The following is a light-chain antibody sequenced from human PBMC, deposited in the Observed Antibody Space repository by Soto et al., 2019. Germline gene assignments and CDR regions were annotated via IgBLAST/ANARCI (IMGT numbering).Light chain of an antibody. CDR1: SNDVGGYNY. CDR2: EVS. Sequence: QSALTQPPSVSGSPGQSITISCTGSSNDVGGYNYVSWYQQHPGQAPKLIIYEVSDRPSGVSPRFSGSKSGNTASLTISGLQVEDEADYFCTSYTSTIPYVFGSGTKVTV. V-gene: IGLV2-14*01. J-gene: IGLJ1*01. CDR3: TSYTSTIPYV.